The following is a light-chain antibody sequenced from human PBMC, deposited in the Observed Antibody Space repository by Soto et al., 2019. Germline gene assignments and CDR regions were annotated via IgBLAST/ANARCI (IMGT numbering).Light chain of an antibody. CDR1: QSISSW. CDR2: DAS. CDR3: LQHNSFPLT. Sequence: DIHMPQSPSTLSASVGDRVTITCRASQSISSWLAWYQRKPGKAPKLLIYDASSLESGVPSRFSGSGSGTDFSLTISSLQPEDFATYYCLQHNSFPLTFGGGTKVDIK. J-gene: IGKJ4*01. V-gene: IGKV1-5*01.